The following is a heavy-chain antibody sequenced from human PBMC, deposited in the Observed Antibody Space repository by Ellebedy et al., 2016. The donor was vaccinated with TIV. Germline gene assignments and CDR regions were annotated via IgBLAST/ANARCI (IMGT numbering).Heavy chain of an antibody. J-gene: IGHJ6*02. CDR1: GFTFSSYA. CDR3: AKDSTIFGVVIVINYGMDV. CDR2: ISGSGGST. D-gene: IGHD3-3*01. Sequence: GESLKISCAASGFTFSSYAMSWVRQAPGKGLEWVSAISGSGGSTYYADSVKGRFTISSDNSKNTLYLQMNSLRAEDTAVYYCAKDSTIFGVVIVINYGMDVWGQGTTVTVSS. V-gene: IGHV3-23*01.